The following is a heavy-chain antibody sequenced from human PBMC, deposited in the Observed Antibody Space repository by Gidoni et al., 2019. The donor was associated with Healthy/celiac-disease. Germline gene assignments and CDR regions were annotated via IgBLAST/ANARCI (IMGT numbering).Heavy chain of an antibody. J-gene: IGHJ6*02. CDR2: MIPIFGTA. CDR3: ATHWVGYCSSTSCPFTYGMDV. D-gene: IGHD2-2*01. V-gene: IGHV1-69*06. Sequence: QVQLVQSGAEVTKPGSSVQVSCKASGATFSSYPISWVRQDPGQGLEWMGGMIPIFGTANYARKCQGRVTITADKSTSTAYMELSSLRSEETAVYYCATHWVGYCSSTSCPFTYGMDVWGQGTTVTVSS. CDR1: GATFSSYP.